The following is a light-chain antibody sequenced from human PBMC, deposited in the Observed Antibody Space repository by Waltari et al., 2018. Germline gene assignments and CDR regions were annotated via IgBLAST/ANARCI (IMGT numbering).Light chain of an antibody. CDR1: QSVSRA. V-gene: IGKV3-20*01. CDR3: QHYVNLPVT. Sequence: EIVLTQSPGTLSLSPGERATLSCRASQSVSRALAWYQQTPGQAPRLLIYAASTRATGVPDRFSGSGSGTDFSLTISRLDPEDFAVYYCQHYVNLPVTFGQGTKVEI. CDR2: AAS. J-gene: IGKJ1*01.